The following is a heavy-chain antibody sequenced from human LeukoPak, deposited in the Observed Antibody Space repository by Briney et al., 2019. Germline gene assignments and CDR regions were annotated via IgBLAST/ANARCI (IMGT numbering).Heavy chain of an antibody. V-gene: IGHV4-34*01. J-gene: IGHJ4*02. CDR1: GGSFSGYY. Sequence: SETLSLTCAVYGGSFSGYYWYWIRQPPGKGLEWIGEINYSGSTNYNPSLKSRVTISADTSKNQFSLKMSSVTAADTAVYYCATTSGYWGQETLVTVSS. D-gene: IGHD3-10*01. CDR2: INYSGST. CDR3: ATTSGY.